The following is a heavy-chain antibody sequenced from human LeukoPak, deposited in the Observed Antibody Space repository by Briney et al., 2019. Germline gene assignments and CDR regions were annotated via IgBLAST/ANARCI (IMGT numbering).Heavy chain of an antibody. CDR3: ARDPHEFSSGWSHFEY. CDR1: GYTFTSYG. D-gene: IGHD6-19*01. V-gene: IGHV1-18*01. J-gene: IGHJ4*02. CDR2: INTYNGNT. Sequence: ASVKVSCKASGYTFTSYGISWVRQAPGQGLEWMGWINTYNGNTNYAQKLQGRVTMTTDTSTSTADMELWSLRSDDTAVYYCARDPHEFSSGWSHFEYWGQGTLVTVSS.